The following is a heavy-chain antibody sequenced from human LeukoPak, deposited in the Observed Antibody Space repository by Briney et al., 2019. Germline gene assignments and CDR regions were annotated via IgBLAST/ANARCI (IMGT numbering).Heavy chain of an antibody. J-gene: IGHJ4*02. Sequence: GGSLRLSCAASGFTFSSYSMNWVRQAPGKGLEWVSSISSSSSYIYYADSVKGRFTISRDNAKNTLYLQMNSLRAEDTAVYYCATLGTMVRGVIMDYWGQGTLVTVS. V-gene: IGHV3-21*01. CDR3: ATLGTMVRGVIMDY. CDR2: ISSSSSYI. CDR1: GFTFSSYS. D-gene: IGHD3-10*01.